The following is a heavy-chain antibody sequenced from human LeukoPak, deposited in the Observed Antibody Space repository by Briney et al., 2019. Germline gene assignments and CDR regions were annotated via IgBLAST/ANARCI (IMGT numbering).Heavy chain of an antibody. J-gene: IGHJ4*02. Sequence: GGSLRLSCAASGFTFSSYWMHWVRQAPGKGLVWVSRINSDGGSTSYADSVKGRFTISRDNAKNTLYLQMNSLRAEDAAVYYCARRSAGAAPYYFDYWGQGTLVTVSS. CDR1: GFTFSSYW. D-gene: IGHD6-6*01. CDR3: ARRSAGAAPYYFDY. V-gene: IGHV3-74*01. CDR2: INSDGGST.